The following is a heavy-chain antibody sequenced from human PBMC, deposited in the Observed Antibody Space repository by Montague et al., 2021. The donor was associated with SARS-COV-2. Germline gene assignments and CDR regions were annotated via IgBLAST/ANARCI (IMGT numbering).Heavy chain of an antibody. J-gene: IGHJ5*02. D-gene: IGHD5-12*01. Sequence: SETLSLTCTVSGASVNASYWSWIRQPPGQGLEWIGYIHNNGTTNYKPSLSSRITMSVDTSKNEFSLRLRSVTAADTAVYYCARNRGGYDSGGYYWFDPWGQGTLVTVSS. V-gene: IGHV4-59*02. CDR2: IHNNGTT. CDR1: GASVNASY. CDR3: ARNRGGYDSGGYYWFDP.